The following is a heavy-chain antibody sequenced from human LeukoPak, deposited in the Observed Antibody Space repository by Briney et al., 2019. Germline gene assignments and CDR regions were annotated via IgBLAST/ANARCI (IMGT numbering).Heavy chain of an antibody. CDR2: IYYSGST. CDR1: GGSISSYY. J-gene: IGHJ5*02. CDR3: ARDLEQRGDGWFDP. D-gene: IGHD6-25*01. Sequence: PSETLSLTCTVSGGSISSYYWSWIRQPPGKGLEWIGYIYYSGSTNYNPPLKSRVTISVDTSKNQFSLKLSSVTAADTAVYYCARDLEQRGDGWFDPWGQGTLVTVSS. V-gene: IGHV4-59*01.